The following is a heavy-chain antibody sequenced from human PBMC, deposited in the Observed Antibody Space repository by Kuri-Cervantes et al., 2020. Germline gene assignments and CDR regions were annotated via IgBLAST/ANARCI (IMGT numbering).Heavy chain of an antibody. CDR2: ISAYNGNT. D-gene: IGHD5-12*01. CDR3: ASSEGGYDPTPFDY. V-gene: IGHV1-18*01. Sequence: ASVKVSCKASGYTFTSYGISWVRQAPGQGLEWMGWISAYNGNTNYAQKFQGRVTMTRDTSTSTAYMELSRLRSDDTAVYYCASSEGGYDPTPFDYWGQGTLVTVSS. CDR1: GYTFTSYG. J-gene: IGHJ4*02.